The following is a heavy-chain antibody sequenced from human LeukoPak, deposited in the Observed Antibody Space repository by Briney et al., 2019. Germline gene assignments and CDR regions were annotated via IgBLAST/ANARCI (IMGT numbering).Heavy chain of an antibody. J-gene: IGHJ4*02. D-gene: IGHD5-18*01. CDR3: TRGIGYSYGIDY. CDR1: GFTFSSYA. Sequence: GGSLRLSCAASGFTFSSYAMSWVRQAPGKGLEWVSAISGSGGSTYYADSVKGRFTISRDNSKNTLYLQMNSLKTEDTAVYYCTRGIGYSYGIDYWGQGTLVTVSS. V-gene: IGHV3-23*01. CDR2: ISGSGGST.